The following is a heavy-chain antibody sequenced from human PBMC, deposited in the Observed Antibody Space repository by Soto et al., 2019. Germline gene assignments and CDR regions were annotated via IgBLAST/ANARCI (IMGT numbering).Heavy chain of an antibody. CDR1: GFTFSSYW. V-gene: IGHV3-74*01. D-gene: IGHD4-17*01. J-gene: IGHJ4*02. CDR2: INSDGSST. Sequence: GGSLRLSCAASGFTFSSYWMHWVRQAPGKGLVWVSRINSDGSSTSYADSVKGRFTISRDNAKNTLYLQVNSLRAEDTAVYYCARVGGYGDYDDYWGQGTLVTVSS. CDR3: ARVGGYGDYDDY.